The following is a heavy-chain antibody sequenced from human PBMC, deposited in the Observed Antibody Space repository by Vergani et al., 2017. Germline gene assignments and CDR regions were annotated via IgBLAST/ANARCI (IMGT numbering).Heavy chain of an antibody. CDR2: LCPSGST. CDR3: VCRATSPPRCFDC. CDR1: GAPISYWC. J-gene: IGHJ4*02. Sequence: QVQMQESGPGLVKTSETLSLTCSASGAPISYWCWSWLRQPAGKGLEWIGRLCPSGSTDYKPSLKSRVTMSIDTSKNQFSLKLTSVTAADTAVYRCVCRATSPPRCFDCWGPGTLVTVSS. V-gene: IGHV4-4*07. D-gene: IGHD2-2*01.